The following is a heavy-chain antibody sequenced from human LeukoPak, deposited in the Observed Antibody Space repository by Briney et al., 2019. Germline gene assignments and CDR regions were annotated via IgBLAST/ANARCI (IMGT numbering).Heavy chain of an antibody. CDR3: ASRLYCSSTSCYETGAFDI. Sequence: PGGSLRLSCAASGFTFSSYAMNWVRQAPGKGLEWVSTISGDGGATHYADSVKGRFTISRANSKNTLFLQMNSLRAEDTAVYYCASRLYCSSTSCYETGAFDIWGQGTMVTVSS. J-gene: IGHJ3*02. V-gene: IGHV3-23*01. D-gene: IGHD2-2*01. CDR1: GFTFSSYA. CDR2: ISGDGGAT.